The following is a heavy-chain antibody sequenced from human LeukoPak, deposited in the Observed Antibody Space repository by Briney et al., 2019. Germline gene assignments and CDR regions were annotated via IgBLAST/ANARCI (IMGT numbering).Heavy chain of an antibody. V-gene: IGHV1-18*01. D-gene: IGHD6-19*01. CDR2: ISAYNGNT. CDR1: GYTFTSYG. J-gene: IGHJ4*02. CDR3: ARDPAYSSGWYFDY. Sequence: AASVKVSCKASGYTFTSYGISWVRQAPGQGLEWMGWISAYNGNTNYAQKLQGRVTMTTDTSTSTAYMELRSLRSDDTAVYYCARDPAYSSGWYFDYWGQGTLVTVSS.